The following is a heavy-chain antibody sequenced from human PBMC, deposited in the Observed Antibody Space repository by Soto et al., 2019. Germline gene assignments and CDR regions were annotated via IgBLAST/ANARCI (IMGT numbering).Heavy chain of an antibody. CDR3: ARAGSLWFGELSAYYYGMDV. CDR2: INPNSGGT. V-gene: IGHV1-2*04. D-gene: IGHD3-10*01. CDR1: GYTFTGYY. J-gene: IGHJ6*04. Sequence: ASVKASCKASGYTFTGYYMHWVRQAPGQGLEWMGWINPNSGGTNYAQKFQGWVTMTRDTSISTAYMELSRLRSDDTAVYYCARAGSLWFGELSAYYYGMDVWREGPTVTVSS.